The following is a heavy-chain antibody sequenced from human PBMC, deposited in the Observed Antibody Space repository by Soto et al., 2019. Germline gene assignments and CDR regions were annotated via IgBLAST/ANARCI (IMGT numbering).Heavy chain of an antibody. D-gene: IGHD1-26*01. CDR1: GFSVSSNY. V-gene: IGHV3-53*01. J-gene: IGHJ5*02. Sequence: GGSLRLSCAISGFSVSSNYLSWVRQAPGKGLEWVSVHYSGGSTYYADSVQGRFTISRDKSNNTLYLQMRRVRAEDTAVYFCARHRHPRGTVGATSPLDPWGQGTQVSVSS. CDR3: ARHRHPRGTVGATSPLDP. CDR2: HYSGGST.